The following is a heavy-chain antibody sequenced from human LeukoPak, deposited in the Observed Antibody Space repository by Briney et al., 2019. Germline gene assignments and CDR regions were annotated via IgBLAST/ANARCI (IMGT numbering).Heavy chain of an antibody. D-gene: IGHD6-13*01. J-gene: IGHJ6*02. CDR2: INHSGST. CDR1: GGSFSGYC. Sequence: SETLSLTCAVYGGSFSGYCWSWIRQPPGKGLEWIGEINHSGSTNYNPSLKSRVTISVDPSKNQFSLKLSSVTAADTAVYYCARGLGAYSSSWHYSYYFYGMDVWGQGTTVTVSS. V-gene: IGHV4-34*01. CDR3: ARGLGAYSSSWHYSYYFYGMDV.